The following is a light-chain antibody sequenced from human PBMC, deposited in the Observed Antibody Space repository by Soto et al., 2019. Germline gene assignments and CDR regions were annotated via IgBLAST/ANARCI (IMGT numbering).Light chain of an antibody. Sequence: VLTQSPATLSLSPGGRATPSCRASQSVSSNLAWYQQKPGQAPRLLIYDASNRATGIPARFSGSGSGTDFTLTISSLEPEDFAVYYCQRGDTFGQGTRLEIK. J-gene: IGKJ5*01. CDR1: QSVSSN. CDR2: DAS. CDR3: QRGDT. V-gene: IGKV3-11*01.